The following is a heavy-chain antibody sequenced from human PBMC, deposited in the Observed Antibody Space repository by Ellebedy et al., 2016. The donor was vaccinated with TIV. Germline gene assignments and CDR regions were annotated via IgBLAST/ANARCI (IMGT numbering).Heavy chain of an antibody. J-gene: IGHJ4*02. V-gene: IGHV3-7*03. D-gene: IGHD3-3*02. CDR2: INQDGSTK. CDR3: AKDTTNSIEPSSFDY. Sequence: GESLKISCTASGFSFSAYWMSWVRQAPGKGLEWVANINQDGSTKYYVDSMKGRFTISRDNAKNSLYLQMNSLRAEDTALYYCAKDTTNSIEPSSFDYWGQGTLVTVSS. CDR1: GFSFSAYW.